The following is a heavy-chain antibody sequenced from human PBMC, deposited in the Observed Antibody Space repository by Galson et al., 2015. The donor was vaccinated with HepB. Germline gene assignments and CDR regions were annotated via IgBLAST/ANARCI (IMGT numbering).Heavy chain of an antibody. D-gene: IGHD3-3*01. Sequence: SLRLSCAASGFTFSSYGMHWVRQAPGKGLEWVAVISYDGSNKYYADSVKGRFTISRDNSKNTLYLQMNSLRAEDTAVYYCAKAPYFGGGYYFDYWGQGTLVTVSS. J-gene: IGHJ4*02. CDR3: AKAPYFGGGYYFDY. CDR2: ISYDGSNK. CDR1: GFTFSSYG. V-gene: IGHV3-30*18.